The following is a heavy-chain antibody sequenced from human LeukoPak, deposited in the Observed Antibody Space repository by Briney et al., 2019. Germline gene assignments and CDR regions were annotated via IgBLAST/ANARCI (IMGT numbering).Heavy chain of an antibody. CDR1: GGSISSYY. D-gene: IGHD6-6*01. CDR2: IHYSGNT. Sequence: SETLSLTCTVSGGSISSYYWSWIRQPPGKGLEWIGYIHYSGNTNYNPSLKSRVTILVDTSKNQFSLKLSSVTAADTAVYYCARSSIASTKICFDPWGQGTLVTVSS. J-gene: IGHJ5*02. CDR3: ARSSIASTKICFDP. V-gene: IGHV4-59*01.